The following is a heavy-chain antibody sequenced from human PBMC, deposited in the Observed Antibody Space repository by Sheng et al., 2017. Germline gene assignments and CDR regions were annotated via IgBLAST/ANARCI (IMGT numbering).Heavy chain of an antibody. J-gene: IGHJ4*02. CDR3: AADPYYYDSSGYYLPGY. CDR2: IVVGSGNT. Sequence: GPEVKKPGTSVKVSCKASGFTFTSSAVQWVRQARGQRLEWIGWIVVGSGNTNYAQKFQERVTITRDMSTSTAYMELSSLRSEDTAVYYCAADPYYYDSSGYYLPGYWGQGTLVTVSS. CDR1: GFTFTSSA. D-gene: IGHD3-22*01. V-gene: IGHV1-58*01.